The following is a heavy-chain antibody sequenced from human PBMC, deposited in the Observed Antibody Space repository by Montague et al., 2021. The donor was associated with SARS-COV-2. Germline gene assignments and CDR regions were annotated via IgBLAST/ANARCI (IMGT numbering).Heavy chain of an antibody. Sequence: TLSLTCTVSGVAILRGGLDGRWPRQQPRNDLVWSVLIYYSGTTYHNPSLKSRLTISIDTSKNQFSLKLSSVTAADTAVYYCARGLPYQMVAGAIPNYSMEVWGQGTTVTVSS. V-gene: IGHV4-31*03. CDR1: GVAILRGGLD. CDR2: IYYSGTT. CDR3: ARGLPYQMVAGAIPNYSMEV. D-gene: IGHD2-15*01. J-gene: IGHJ6*02.